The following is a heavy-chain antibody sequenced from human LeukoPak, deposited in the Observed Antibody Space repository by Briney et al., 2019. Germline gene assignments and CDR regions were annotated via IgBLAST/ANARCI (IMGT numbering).Heavy chain of an antibody. J-gene: IGHJ4*02. D-gene: IGHD6-13*01. CDR3: ARVEPGYSSSWYGVDY. CDR1: GFTFSSYE. CDR2: ISSSGSTI. Sequence: GGSLRLSCAASGFTFSSYEMNWVRQAPGKGLEWVSYISSSGSTIYYADSVKGRFTISRDSAKNSLYLQMNSLRAEDTAVYYCARVEPGYSSSWYGVDYWGQGTLVTVSS. V-gene: IGHV3-48*03.